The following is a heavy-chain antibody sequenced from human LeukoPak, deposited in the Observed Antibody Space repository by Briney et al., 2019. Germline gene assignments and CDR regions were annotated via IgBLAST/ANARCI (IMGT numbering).Heavy chain of an antibody. Sequence: ASVKVSCKPSGYTFNNYGITWVRQAPGQGLEWMGWISAYNGDKNYAQNLQGRVTMTTGTSTRTAYMELRSLSSDDTAVYYCARASANPTNSNSYYFETTKKNAFDIWGQGTMVTVSS. J-gene: IGHJ3*02. D-gene: IGHD3-22*01. V-gene: IGHV1-18*01. CDR1: GYTFNNYG. CDR3: ARASANPTNSNSYYFETTKKNAFDI. CDR2: ISAYNGDK.